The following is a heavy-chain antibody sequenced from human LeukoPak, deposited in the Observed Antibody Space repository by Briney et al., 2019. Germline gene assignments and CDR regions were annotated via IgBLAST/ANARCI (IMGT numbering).Heavy chain of an antibody. CDR3: TLRYCSSTSCYNYYYYGMDV. D-gene: IGHD2-2*01. CDR1: GFTFGNAW. J-gene: IGHJ6*04. V-gene: IGHV3-15*01. Sequence: GGSLRLSCAASGFTFGNAWMSWVRQAPGKGLEWVGRIKSKTDGGTTDYAAPVKGRFTISRDDSKNTLYLQMNSLKTEDTAVYYCTLRYCSSTSCYNYYYYGMDVWGKGTTVTVSS. CDR2: IKSKTDGGTT.